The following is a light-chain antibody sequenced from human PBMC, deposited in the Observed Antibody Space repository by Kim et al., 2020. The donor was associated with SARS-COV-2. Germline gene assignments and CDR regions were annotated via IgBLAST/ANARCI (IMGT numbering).Light chain of an antibody. CDR2: EVS. CDR3: CSYAGSSTYV. Sequence: GQSITISCNGTSSDVGSYNLVSWYQQHPGKAPKLMSYEVSKRPSGVSNRFSGSKSGNTASLTISGLQAEDEADYYCCSYAGSSTYVFGTGTKVTVL. J-gene: IGLJ1*01. CDR1: SSDVGSYNL. V-gene: IGLV2-23*02.